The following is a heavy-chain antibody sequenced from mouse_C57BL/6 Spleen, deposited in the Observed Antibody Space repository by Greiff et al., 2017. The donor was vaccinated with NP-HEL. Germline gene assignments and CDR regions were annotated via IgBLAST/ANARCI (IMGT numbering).Heavy chain of an antibody. CDR2: IDPSDSYT. CDR1: GYTFTSYW. Sequence: QVQLQQSGAELVMPGASVKLSCKASGYTFTSYWMHWVKQRPGQGLEWIGEIDPSDSYTNYNQKFKGKSTLTVDKSSSTAYMQLSSLTSEDSAVYYCARVYGNYGAMDYWGQGTSVTVSS. D-gene: IGHD2-1*01. V-gene: IGHV1-69*01. CDR3: ARVYGNYGAMDY. J-gene: IGHJ4*01.